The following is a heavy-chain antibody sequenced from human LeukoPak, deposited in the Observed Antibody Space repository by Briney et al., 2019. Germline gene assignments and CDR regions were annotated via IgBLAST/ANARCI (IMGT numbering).Heavy chain of an antibody. CDR2: ISSSSSYI. D-gene: IGHD5-18*01. J-gene: IGHJ6*03. Sequence: PGGSLRLSCAASGFTFSSYSMNWVRQAPGKGLKWVSSISSSSSYIYYADSVKGRFTISRDNAKNSLYLQMNSLRAEDTAVYYCASSSPIQLRSGYYYYYMDVWGKGTTVTVSS. CDR1: GFTFSSYS. V-gene: IGHV3-21*01. CDR3: ASSSPIQLRSGYYYYYMDV.